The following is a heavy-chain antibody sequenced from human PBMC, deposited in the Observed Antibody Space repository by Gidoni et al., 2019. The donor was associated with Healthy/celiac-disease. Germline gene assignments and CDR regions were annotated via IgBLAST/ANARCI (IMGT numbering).Heavy chain of an antibody. V-gene: IGHV3-23*01. CDR1: GFPFSSYA. J-gene: IGHJ2*01. D-gene: IGHD7-27*01. CDR3: AKAKPNWGSRYFDL. Sequence: EVQLLESGGGLVQPGGSLRLSCAASGFPFSSYAMNWVRQAPGKGLEWGSAISGSGGSTYYADSVKGRLTSSRDNSKNTLYLQMNSLRAEDTAVYYCAKAKPNWGSRYFDLWGRGTLVTVSS. CDR2: ISGSGGST.